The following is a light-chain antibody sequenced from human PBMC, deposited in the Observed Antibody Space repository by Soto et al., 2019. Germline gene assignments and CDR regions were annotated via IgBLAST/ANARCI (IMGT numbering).Light chain of an antibody. V-gene: IGLV2-14*01. CDR3: SSYTSSSTPYV. Sequence: QSVLTQPASVSGSPGQSITISCTGNSSDVGGYNYVSWYQQHPGKAPKLMIYDVSNRPSGVSNRFSGSKSGNTASLTISGLQAEDEADYYCSSYTSSSTPYVFGTGTKVPVL. J-gene: IGLJ1*01. CDR1: SSDVGGYNY. CDR2: DVS.